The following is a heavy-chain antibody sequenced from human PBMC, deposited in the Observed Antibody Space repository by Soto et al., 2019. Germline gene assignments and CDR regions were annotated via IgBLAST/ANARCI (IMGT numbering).Heavy chain of an antibody. CDR1: GFTLSDYY. CDR2: ISSSGSTI. D-gene: IGHD2-8*02. Sequence: QLQLVESGGGLVKHGGSLRLSCAASGFTLSDYYMSWIRQAPGKGLEWVSYISSSGSTIYYADSVKGRFTISRDNAKNSLYLQMNSLRAEDTAVYYCARERWCGDSFGCYDGAPLNFDYWGQGTLVTVSS. CDR3: ARERWCGDSFGCYDGAPLNFDY. J-gene: IGHJ4*02. V-gene: IGHV3-11*01.